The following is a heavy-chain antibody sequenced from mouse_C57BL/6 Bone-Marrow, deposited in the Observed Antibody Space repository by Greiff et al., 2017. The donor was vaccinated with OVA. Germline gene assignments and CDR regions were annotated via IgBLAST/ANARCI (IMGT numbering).Heavy chain of an antibody. CDR2: IDPSASYT. CDR1: GYTFTSYW. CDR3: ARGGIDYGNYGNYFDY. V-gene: IGHV1-50*01. Sequence: QVQLQQPGAELVKPGASVKLSCKASGYTFTSYWMQWVKQRPGQGLEWIGEIDPSASYTNYNQKFKGKATLTVDTSSSTAYMQLSSLTSEDSAVYYCARGGIDYGNYGNYFDYWGQGTTLTVSS. J-gene: IGHJ2*01. D-gene: IGHD2-1*01.